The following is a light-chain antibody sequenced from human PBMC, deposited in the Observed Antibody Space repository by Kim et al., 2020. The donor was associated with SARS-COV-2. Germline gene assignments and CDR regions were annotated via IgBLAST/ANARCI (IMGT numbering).Light chain of an antibody. Sequence: VAPGQKASTTCSGEKLGDKYACWYQQKPGQSPVLVIYQDSKRPSGIPERFSGSNSGNTATLTISGTQAMDEADYYCQAWDRTTVVFGGGTQLTVL. CDR3: QAWDRTTVV. J-gene: IGLJ2*01. CDR1: KLGDKY. CDR2: QDS. V-gene: IGLV3-1*01.